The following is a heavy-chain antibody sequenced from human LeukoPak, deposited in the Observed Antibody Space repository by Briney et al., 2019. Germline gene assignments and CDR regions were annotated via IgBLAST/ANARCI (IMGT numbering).Heavy chain of an antibody. CDR3: VGLGSGWIRHSFDY. Sequence: SETLSLTCTVSGGSISSSSYFWGWIRQPPGKGLEWIGNIYYSGSTYYNPSLKSRIAISVDASKNQFSLKLSSVTAADTAVYYCVGLGSGWIRHSFDYWGQGTLVTVSS. CDR2: IYYSGST. J-gene: IGHJ4*02. V-gene: IGHV4-39*01. D-gene: IGHD6-19*01. CDR1: GGSISSSSYF.